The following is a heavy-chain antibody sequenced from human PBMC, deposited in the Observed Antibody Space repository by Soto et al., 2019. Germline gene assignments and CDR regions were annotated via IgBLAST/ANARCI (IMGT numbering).Heavy chain of an antibody. D-gene: IGHD2-2*02. CDR2: ISSSGST. J-gene: IGHJ6*02. V-gene: IGHV4-61*01. CDR3: ARFVRSCSGTTCYTRADV. CDR1: GGSVSSDTHY. Sequence: WETLSLTCTVSGGSVSSDTHYWSWIRQPPGKRLEWIGFISSSGSTNYNPSLKSRVTMSIDTSKNPFSLQLRSVIVADTAVYHCARFVRSCSGTTCYTRADVWGQGTTVTVSS.